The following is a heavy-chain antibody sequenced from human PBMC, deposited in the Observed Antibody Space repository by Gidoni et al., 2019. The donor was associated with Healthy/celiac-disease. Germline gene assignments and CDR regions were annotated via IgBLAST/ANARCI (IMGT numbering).Heavy chain of an antibody. D-gene: IGHD1-7*01. CDR2: ISGSAGST. CDR1: GFTFSRYA. J-gene: IGHJ5*02. Sequence: EVQLLESGGGLVQPGGSLRLYCAASGFTFSRYAMSWVRQAPGKGLEWVSAISGSAGSTYYADSVKGRFTISRDNSKNTLYLQMNSLRAEDTAIYYCAKVINYDWFDPWGQGTLVTVSS. CDR3: AKVINYDWFDP. V-gene: IGHV3-23*01.